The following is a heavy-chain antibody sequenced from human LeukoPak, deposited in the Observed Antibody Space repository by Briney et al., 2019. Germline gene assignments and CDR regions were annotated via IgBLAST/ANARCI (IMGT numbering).Heavy chain of an antibody. Sequence: PGGSLRLSCAASGFIFDYFTIHWVRQVPGKGLEWVSLINWDGGSTYYADSVKGRFTISRDNSKNSLYLQMDSLTTEDTAFYYCAKGDVDSPMHFYHWGQGSLVTVSS. CDR3: AKGDVDSPMHFYH. CDR1: GFIFDYFT. D-gene: IGHD5-12*01. J-gene: IGHJ4*02. CDR2: INWDGGST. V-gene: IGHV3-43*01.